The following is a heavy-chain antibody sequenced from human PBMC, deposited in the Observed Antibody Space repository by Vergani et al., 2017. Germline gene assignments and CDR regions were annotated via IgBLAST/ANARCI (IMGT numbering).Heavy chain of an antibody. J-gene: IGHJ6*02. CDR1: GGSINTGAYY. CDR2: VYTSGMT. Sequence: QVQLQESGPRLVRPSQTLSLTCTVSGGSINTGAYYWSWIRQPAGKGLEWIGRVYTSGMTTYNPPLKSRVTILVDRSKSQLSLKLTSVTAGDTAVYFCARELSYYYGSGSDDYNPYYYEGMDVWGPGTTVTVSS. V-gene: IGHV4-61*02. D-gene: IGHD3-10*01. CDR3: ARELSYYYGSGSDDYNPYYYEGMDV.